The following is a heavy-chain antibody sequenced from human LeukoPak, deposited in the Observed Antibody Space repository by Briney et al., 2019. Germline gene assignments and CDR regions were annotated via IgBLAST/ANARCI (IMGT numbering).Heavy chain of an antibody. Sequence: GASVKVSCKASGYTFTSYGISWVRQAPGQGLEWMGWISAYNGNTNYAQKLQGRVTMTTDTSTSTAYMELRSLRSDDTAAYYCARDALWFGDPPFDYWGQGTLVTVSS. V-gene: IGHV1-18*01. D-gene: IGHD3-10*01. CDR3: ARDALWFGDPPFDY. CDR1: GYTFTSYG. CDR2: ISAYNGNT. J-gene: IGHJ4*02.